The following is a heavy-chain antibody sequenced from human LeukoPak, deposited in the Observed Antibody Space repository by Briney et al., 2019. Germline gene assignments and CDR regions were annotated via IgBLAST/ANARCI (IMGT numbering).Heavy chain of an antibody. Sequence: PSETLSLTCTVSGGSISSYYWSWIRQPPGKGLEWIGYIYYSGSTNYKPSLKSRVTISVDTSKNQFSLKLSSVTAADTAVYYCARQVDYYDSSSFDYWGQGTLVTVSS. V-gene: IGHV4-59*08. CDR3: ARQVDYYDSSSFDY. J-gene: IGHJ4*02. D-gene: IGHD3-22*01. CDR2: IYYSGST. CDR1: GGSISSYY.